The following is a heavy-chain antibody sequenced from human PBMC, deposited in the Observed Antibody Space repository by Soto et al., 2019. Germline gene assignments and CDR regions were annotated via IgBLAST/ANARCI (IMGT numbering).Heavy chain of an antibody. CDR1: GFTFSSYD. Sequence: GGSLRLSCAASGFTFSSYDMHWVRQVAGKGLEWVAAIGTVDDTYYLDSVKGRFTISRENAKNSLYLQMNSLRAGDTAVYYCAREFNYNSGGHYYDGVDFWGQGTTVTVSS. CDR3: AREFNYNSGGHYYDGVDF. D-gene: IGHD2-15*01. CDR2: IGTVDDT. J-gene: IGHJ6*02. V-gene: IGHV3-13*01.